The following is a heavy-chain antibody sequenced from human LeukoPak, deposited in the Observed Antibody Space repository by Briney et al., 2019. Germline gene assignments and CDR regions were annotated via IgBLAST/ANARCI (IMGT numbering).Heavy chain of an antibody. CDR2: ISGSGGST. CDR3: ARTYYDILTGYNPYFDY. Sequence: PGGTLRLSCAASGFTFSSYGMSWVRQAPGKGLEWVSAISGSGGSTYYADSVKGRFTISRDNAKNFLYLQMNSLRAEDTAVYYCARTYYDILTGYNPYFDYWGQGILVTVSS. J-gene: IGHJ4*02. CDR1: GFTFSSYG. D-gene: IGHD3-9*01. V-gene: IGHV3-23*01.